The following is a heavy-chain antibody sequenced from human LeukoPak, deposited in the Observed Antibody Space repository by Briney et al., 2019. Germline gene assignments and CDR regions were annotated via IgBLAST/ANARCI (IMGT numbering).Heavy chain of an antibody. J-gene: IGHJ4*02. CDR1: GFTFSSYS. D-gene: IGHD2-21*01. CDR3: ARAGHIVVGPDY. CDR2: ILSSSDYI. V-gene: IGHV3-21*01. Sequence: PGGSLRLSCAASGFTFSSYSMNWVRQAPGKGLEWVSSILSSSDYIFYTDSVKGRFTISRDNAKNSLYLQMNSLRAEDTAVYYCARAGHIVVGPDYWGQGTLVTVSS.